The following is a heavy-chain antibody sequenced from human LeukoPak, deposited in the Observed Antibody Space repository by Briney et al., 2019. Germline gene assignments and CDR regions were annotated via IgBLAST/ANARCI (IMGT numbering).Heavy chain of an antibody. D-gene: IGHD6-13*01. Sequence: PAETLSLTCAVSGGSISSSNWWSWVRQPPGKGLEWIGEIYHSGSTNYNPSLKSRVTISVDKSKNHFSLKLSSVTAAATAVYYCARVGTAAGFDYWGQGTLVTVSS. V-gene: IGHV4-4*02. J-gene: IGHJ4*02. CDR1: GGSISSSNW. CDR2: IYHSGST. CDR3: ARVGTAAGFDY.